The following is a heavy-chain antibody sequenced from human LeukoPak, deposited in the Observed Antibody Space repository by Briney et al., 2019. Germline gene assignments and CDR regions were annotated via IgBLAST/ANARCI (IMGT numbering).Heavy chain of an antibody. V-gene: IGHV1-8*03. CDR3: ASRYCSGGSCYSFDS. CDR1: GYTFTTYD. J-gene: IGHJ4*02. Sequence: GASVTVSFTASGYTFTTYDINWVRQATGQGLEWMGWMNPNSGNTGYAQKFQGRVTITRNTSISTAYMELSSLRSEDTAVYYCASRYCSGGSCYSFDSWGQGTLVTVSS. D-gene: IGHD2-15*01. CDR2: MNPNSGNT.